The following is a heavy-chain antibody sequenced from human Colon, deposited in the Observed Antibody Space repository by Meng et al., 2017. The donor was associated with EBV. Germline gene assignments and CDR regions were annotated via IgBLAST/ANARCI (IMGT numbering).Heavy chain of an antibody. D-gene: IGHD4-23*01. Sequence: HLKRRESGLGLVKPSGTLSLSCPFSGGPISRTGTCGGWIRQPPGKGLEWIGSQCHADDTYYNPSLMGRVTISVDTSKNQVSLKLTSVTAADTSIYYCARHTFSGNPGGIDPWGQGILVTVSS. CDR2: QCHADDT. CDR1: GGPISRTGTC. V-gene: IGHV4-39*01. CDR3: ARHTFSGNPGGIDP. J-gene: IGHJ5*02.